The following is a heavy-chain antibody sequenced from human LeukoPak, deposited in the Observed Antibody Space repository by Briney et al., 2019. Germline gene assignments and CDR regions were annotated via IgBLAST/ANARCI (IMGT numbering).Heavy chain of an antibody. CDR3: ALGDESGSGSSYFDP. V-gene: IGHV3-30*02. J-gene: IGHJ5*02. D-gene: IGHD3-10*01. CDR2: IRYDGSNK. CDR1: GFTFSSYG. Sequence: PGGSLRLSCAASGFTFSSYGMHWVRQAPGKGLEWVAFIRYDGSNKHYADSVKGRFTISRDNSKNTLYLQMNSLRAEDTAVYYCALGDESGSGSSYFDPWGQGTLVTVSS.